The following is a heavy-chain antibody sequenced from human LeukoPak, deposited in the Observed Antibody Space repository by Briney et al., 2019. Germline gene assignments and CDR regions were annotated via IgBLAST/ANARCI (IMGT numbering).Heavy chain of an antibody. J-gene: IGHJ4*02. CDR3: ARSSLDIVVVPAAPDY. CDR2: ISAYNGNT. D-gene: IGHD2-2*01. Sequence: ASVKASCKASGYTFTSYGISWVRQAPGQGLEWMGWISAYNGNTNYAQKLQGRVTMTTDTSTSTAYMELRSLRSDDTAVYYCARSSLDIVVVPAAPDYWGQGTLVTVSS. V-gene: IGHV1-18*01. CDR1: GYTFTSYG.